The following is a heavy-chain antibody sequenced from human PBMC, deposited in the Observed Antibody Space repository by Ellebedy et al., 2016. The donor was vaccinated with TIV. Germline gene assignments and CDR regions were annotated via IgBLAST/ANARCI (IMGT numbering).Heavy chain of an antibody. Sequence: GGSLRLXCAASGFTFSSYAMHWVRQAPGKGLEYVSAISSNGGSTYYADSVKGRFTISRDNSKNTLYLQMGSLRAEDMAVYYCARGGGQNAIFGVGIVMGYMDVWGKGTTVTVSS. V-gene: IGHV3-64*02. CDR2: ISSNGGST. CDR1: GFTFSSYA. D-gene: IGHD3-3*01. J-gene: IGHJ6*03. CDR3: ARGGGQNAIFGVGIVMGYMDV.